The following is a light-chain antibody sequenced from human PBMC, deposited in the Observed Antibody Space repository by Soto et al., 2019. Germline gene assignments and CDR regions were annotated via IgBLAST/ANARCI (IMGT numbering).Light chain of an antibody. CDR3: QQYNSYSA. J-gene: IGKJ1*01. Sequence: DTQMTQSPSTLSASVGDRVTITCRASQSISSWLAWYQQKPGKAPKLLIYDASSLESGVPSRFSGSGSGTEFTLTISSLKPDDFATYYGQQYNSYSAFGQGTKVDIK. CDR2: DAS. CDR1: QSISSW. V-gene: IGKV1-5*01.